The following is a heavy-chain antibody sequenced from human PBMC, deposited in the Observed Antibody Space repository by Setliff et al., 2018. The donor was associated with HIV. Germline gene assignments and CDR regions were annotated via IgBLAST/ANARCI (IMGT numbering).Heavy chain of an antibody. CDR1: SGSVNNYW. CDR2: IYYSGST. D-gene: IGHD3-22*01. Sequence: SETLSLTCNVSSGSVNNYWWTWIRQPPGKGLVWIGYIYYSGSTYYNPSLKSRVTISVDTSKNQFSLMLSSVTAADTAVYYCARLGDYDSSGYSWFDYWGQGTLVTVSS. CDR3: ARLGDYDSSGYSWFDY. J-gene: IGHJ4*02. V-gene: IGHV4-59*02.